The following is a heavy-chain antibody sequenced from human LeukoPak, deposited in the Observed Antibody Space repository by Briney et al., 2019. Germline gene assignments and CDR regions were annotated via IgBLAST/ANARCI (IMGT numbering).Heavy chain of an antibody. V-gene: IGHV4-4*09. D-gene: IGHD2-21*02. Sequence: SETLSLTCTVSGGSIGPYFWSWIRQSPGKGLEWIGYIYTSGSTNYNPSLKSRLTISIDTSRNQFSLRLNSVTAADTAVYFCAAPTQTDYYFYVDVWGKGTTVTVSS. J-gene: IGHJ6*03. CDR1: GGSIGPYF. CDR3: AAPTQTDYYFYVDV. CDR2: IYTSGST.